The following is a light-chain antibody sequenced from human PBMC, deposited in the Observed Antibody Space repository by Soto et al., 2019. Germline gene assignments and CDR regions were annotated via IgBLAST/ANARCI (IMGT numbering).Light chain of an antibody. V-gene: IGKV3-15*01. J-gene: IGKJ1*01. Sequence: EIVMTQSPATLSVSPGERATLSCRASQSVSSNLAWYQQKPGQAPRLLIYGASTRATGIPARFSGSGSGTEFTLTISSLQSEDFAVYFCQHYVNSPLTFGQGTKV. CDR1: QSVSSN. CDR2: GAS. CDR3: QHYVNSPLT.